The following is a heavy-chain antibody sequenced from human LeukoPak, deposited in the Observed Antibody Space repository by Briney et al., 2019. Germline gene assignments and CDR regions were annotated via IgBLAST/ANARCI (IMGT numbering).Heavy chain of an antibody. J-gene: IGHJ4*02. CDR3: ARAGAYGDYSYFDY. V-gene: IGHV3-30-3*01. D-gene: IGHD4-17*01. Sequence: PGGSLSLSCAASGFTFSSYAMHWVRQAPGKGLEWVAVISYDGSNKYYADSVKGRFTISRDNSKNTLYLQMNSLRAEDTAVYYCARAGAYGDYSYFDYWGQGTLVTVSS. CDR1: GFTFSSYA. CDR2: ISYDGSNK.